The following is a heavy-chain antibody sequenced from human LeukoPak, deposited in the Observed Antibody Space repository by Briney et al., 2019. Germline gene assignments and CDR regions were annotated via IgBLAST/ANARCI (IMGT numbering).Heavy chain of an antibody. D-gene: IGHD2-2*03. CDR2: ISSSGSTI. V-gene: IGHV3-11*01. J-gene: IGHJ4*02. CDR3: AKDPGLDIVVVPAATVTDY. Sequence: SGGSLRLSCAASGFTFSDYYMSWIRQAPGKGLEWVSYISSSGSTIYYADSVKGRFTISRDNAKNSLYLQMNSLRAEDTAVYYCAKDPGLDIVVVPAATVTDYWGQGTLVTVSS. CDR1: GFTFSDYY.